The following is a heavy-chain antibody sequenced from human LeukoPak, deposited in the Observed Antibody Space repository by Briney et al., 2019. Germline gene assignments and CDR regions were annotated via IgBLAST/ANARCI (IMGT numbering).Heavy chain of an antibody. Sequence: GGSLRLSCAASGFTFSNAWMSWVRQAPGKGLEWVGRVKSKTDGGTTDYAAPVKGRFTISRDDSKNTLYLQMNSLKTEDTAVYYCTTGGVARYSSGHRRYWGQGTLVTVSS. J-gene: IGHJ4*02. CDR1: GFTFSNAW. V-gene: IGHV3-15*01. D-gene: IGHD6-19*01. CDR2: VKSKTDGGTT. CDR3: TTGGVARYSSGHRRY.